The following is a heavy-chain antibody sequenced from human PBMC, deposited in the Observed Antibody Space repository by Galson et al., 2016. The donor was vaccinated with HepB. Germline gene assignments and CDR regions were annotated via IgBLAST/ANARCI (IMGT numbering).Heavy chain of an antibody. D-gene: IGHD3-22*01. Sequence: SLRLSCAASGFTFSDYDIHWVRHATGRGLEWVSTIGTAGDTYYSGSVKGRFTISREKPNNSLYLQLNSLTAGDTAVYYCANDAAYYDPTVLSDGMNVWGQGTTVTVSS. J-gene: IGHJ6*02. CDR3: ANDAAYYDPTVLSDGMNV. CDR1: GFTFSDYD. CDR2: IGTAGDT. V-gene: IGHV3-13*01.